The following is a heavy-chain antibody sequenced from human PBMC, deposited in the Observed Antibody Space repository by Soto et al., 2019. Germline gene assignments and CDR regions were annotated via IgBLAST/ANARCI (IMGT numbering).Heavy chain of an antibody. V-gene: IGHV3-23*01. D-gene: IGHD2-15*01. CDR1: DFTRTNNN. J-gene: IGHJ4*02. CDR3: AKGPYCSGGSCYHSLEYSFDY. CDR2: ISGSGGST. Sequence: GGALRGTCVASDFTRTNNNMSWVRQAPGKGLERVSAISGSGGSTYYADSVKGRFTISRDNSKNTLYLQMNSLRAEDTAVYYCAKGPYCSGGSCYHSLEYSFDYWGQARLVTVSS.